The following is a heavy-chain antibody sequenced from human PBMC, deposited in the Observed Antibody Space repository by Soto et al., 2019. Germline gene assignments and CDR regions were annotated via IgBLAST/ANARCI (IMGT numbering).Heavy chain of an antibody. V-gene: IGHV3-49*03. CDR2: VRSKAYGGTT. CDR3: ARYTYTSRYYYYGMDV. D-gene: IGHD1-1*01. J-gene: IGHJ6*02. Sequence: SLRLSCTTSVFTFGDYAMSWFRHSPGKGLEWVGVVRSKAYGGTTDYAASVKGRFDISRDDSKSIAYLQMNSVTTEDTAVYFCARYTYTSRYYYYGMDVWGHGTTVTVSS. CDR1: VFTFGDYA.